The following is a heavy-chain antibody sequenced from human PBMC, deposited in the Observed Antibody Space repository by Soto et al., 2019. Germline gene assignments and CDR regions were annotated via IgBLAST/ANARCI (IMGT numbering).Heavy chain of an antibody. CDR2: ISSSSSTI. J-gene: IGHJ6*02. CDR1: GFTFSSYN. D-gene: IGHD2-15*01. CDR3: ARDRGGIVVVVAATTDYYYYGMDV. V-gene: IGHV3-48*01. Sequence: EVQLVESGGGLVQPGGSLRLSCAASGFTFSSYNMNWVRQAPGKGLEWGSYISSSSSTIYYADSVKGRFTISRDNAKNSLYLQMNSLRAEDTAVYYCARDRGGIVVVVAATTDYYYYGMDVWGQGTTVTVSS.